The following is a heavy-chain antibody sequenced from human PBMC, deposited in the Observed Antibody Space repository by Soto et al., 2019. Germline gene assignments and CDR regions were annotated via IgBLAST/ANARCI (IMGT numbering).Heavy chain of an antibody. D-gene: IGHD3-16*02. Sequence: SETPSLTCAVYGGSFSGYYWSWIRQPPGKGLEWIGEINHSGSTNYNPSLKSRVTISVDTSKNQFSLKLSSVTAADTAVYYCATLTYDYVWGSYRPPPAWGQGTLVTVSS. CDR2: INHSGST. CDR1: GGSFSGYY. CDR3: ATLTYDYVWGSYRPPPA. V-gene: IGHV4-34*01. J-gene: IGHJ5*02.